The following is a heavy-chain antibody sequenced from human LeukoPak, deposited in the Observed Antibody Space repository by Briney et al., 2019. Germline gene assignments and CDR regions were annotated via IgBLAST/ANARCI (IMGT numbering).Heavy chain of an antibody. D-gene: IGHD3-16*01. J-gene: IGHJ6*03. CDR1: GFTFSRLG. CDR2: IWHDGSVE. V-gene: IGHV3-33*06. CDR3: AKEGDQFRGYLDA. Sequence: GGSLRLSCAACGFTFSRLGMQWVRQAPGKGLEWVAMIWHDGSVEEYAASVKGRFTISRDNSRDTLFLQMNRLRDDDTAVYYCAKEGDQFRGYLDAWGKGTTVTVSS.